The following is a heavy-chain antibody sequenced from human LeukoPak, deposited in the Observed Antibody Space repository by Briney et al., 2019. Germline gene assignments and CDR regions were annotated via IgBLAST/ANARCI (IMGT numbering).Heavy chain of an antibody. V-gene: IGHV1-69*04. CDR1: GGTFSSYA. D-gene: IGHD3-22*01. CDR3: ARGREYYYDSTSDY. Sequence: SVKVSCKASGGTFSSYAISWVRQAPGQGLEWMGRIIPILGIANYAQKLQGRVTITADKSTSTAYMELSSLRSEDTAVYYCARGREYYYDSTSDYWGQGTLVTVSS. J-gene: IGHJ4*02. CDR2: IIPILGIA.